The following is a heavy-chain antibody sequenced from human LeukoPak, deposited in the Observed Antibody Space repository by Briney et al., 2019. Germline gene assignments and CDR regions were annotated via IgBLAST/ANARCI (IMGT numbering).Heavy chain of an antibody. CDR3: ARDFWSGYYTED. J-gene: IGHJ4*02. CDR1: GFTFSSYG. CDR2: ILFDVSGE. D-gene: IGHD3-3*01. V-gene: IGHV3-33*01. Sequence: PGGSLRLSCGASGFTFSSYGMHWVRQAPGKGLEWVAFILFDVSGEYYADSVKGRFTISRDNAKNSLHLQMDSLSAEDTAVYYCARDFWSGYYTEDWGQGTLVTVSS.